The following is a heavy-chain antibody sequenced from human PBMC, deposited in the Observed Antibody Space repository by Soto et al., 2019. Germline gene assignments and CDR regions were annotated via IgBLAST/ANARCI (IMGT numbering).Heavy chain of an antibody. J-gene: IGHJ4*02. Sequence: EGQLVESGGGMVRPGGSLRLSCAVSGFPLQEHAVAWVRLAPGEGLEWVSSITANRGTKAYADSVKGRFTLSRDNAKNDVDLQVNNLRAEDTALYYCAIGGPWLEPLGSWCQGTLVTVSS. V-gene: IGHV3-20*04. CDR3: AIGGPWLEPLGS. CDR1: GFPLQEHA. D-gene: IGHD6-19*01. CDR2: ITANRGTK.